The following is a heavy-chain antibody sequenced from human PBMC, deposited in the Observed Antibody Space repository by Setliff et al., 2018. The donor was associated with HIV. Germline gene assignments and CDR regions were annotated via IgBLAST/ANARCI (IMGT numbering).Heavy chain of an antibody. CDR3: ARHLYYYDSSGYLQPYYYMDV. CDR2: IYYSGTT. Sequence: SETLSLTCTVSGGSVSLYYWSWIRQPPGKGLEWIGYIYYSGTTNYNPSLKSRVAISVDTSKNQFSLRLTSVTAADTAVYYCARHLYYYDSSGYLQPYYYMDVWGKGTRSLSP. V-gene: IGHV4-59*08. J-gene: IGHJ6*03. CDR1: GGSVSLYY. D-gene: IGHD3-22*01.